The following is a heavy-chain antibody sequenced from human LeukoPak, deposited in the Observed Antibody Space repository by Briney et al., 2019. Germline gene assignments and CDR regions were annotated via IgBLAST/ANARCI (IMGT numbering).Heavy chain of an antibody. CDR2: IYTSGST. V-gene: IGHV4-61*02. J-gene: IGHJ4*02. D-gene: IGHD2-21*01. CDR1: GGSIGSGSYY. CDR3: ARGPRFHLDY. Sequence: SETLSLTCTVSGGSIGSGSYYWSWIRQPAGKGLEWIGRIYTSGSTNYNPSLKSRVTISVDTSKNRFSLKLSSVTAADTAVYYCARGPRFHLDYWGQGTLVTVSS.